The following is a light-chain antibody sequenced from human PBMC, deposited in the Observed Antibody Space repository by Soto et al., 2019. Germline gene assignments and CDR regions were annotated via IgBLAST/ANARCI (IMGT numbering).Light chain of an antibody. CDR3: QQSSSYPVT. CDR1: QSISSW. CDR2: KAS. J-gene: IGKJ2*01. Sequence: DIQMTQSPSTLSASVGDRVTITCRASQSISSWLAWYQQKPGKAPNLLIYKASNLESGVPSRFSGSGCGTEFTLTISSLQPDDFATYYCQQSSSYPVTFGQGTKLEIK. V-gene: IGKV1-5*03.